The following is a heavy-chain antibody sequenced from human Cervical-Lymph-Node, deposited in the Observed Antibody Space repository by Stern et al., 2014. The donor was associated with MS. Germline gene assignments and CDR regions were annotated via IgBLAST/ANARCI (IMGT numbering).Heavy chain of an antibody. CDR1: GFTFSTFA. V-gene: IGHV3-30*04. CDR2: VSYDGTND. CDR3: ARDHTFTMFGVVGALYYGRDT. Sequence: QVQLVESGGGVVQPGRSLRLSCVASGFTFSTFAMHWVRQPPGKGLEWVAVVSYDGTNDSSADAVKGRVTISRDNSKNTLFLQVNSLRPEDTAVYYCARDHTFTMFGVVGALYYGRDTWGQGTTVTVSS. D-gene: IGHD3-3*01. J-gene: IGHJ6*02.